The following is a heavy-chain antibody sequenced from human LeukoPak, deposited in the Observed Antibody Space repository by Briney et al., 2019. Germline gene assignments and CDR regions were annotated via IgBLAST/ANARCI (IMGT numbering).Heavy chain of an antibody. CDR1: GYTFTGYY. D-gene: IGHD3-3*01. Sequence: ASVKVSCKASGYTFTGYYMHWVRQAPGQGLEWMGWINPNSGGTNYAQKFQGWVTMTRDTSISTAYMELNRLKSDDTAVYYCARGDYSNGYPYQIDSWGQGTLVTVSS. V-gene: IGHV1-2*04. CDR2: INPNSGGT. J-gene: IGHJ5*01. CDR3: ARGDYSNGYPYQIDS.